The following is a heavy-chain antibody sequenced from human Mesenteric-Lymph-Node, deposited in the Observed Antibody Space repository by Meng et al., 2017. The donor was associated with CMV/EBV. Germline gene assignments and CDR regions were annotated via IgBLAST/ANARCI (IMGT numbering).Heavy chain of an antibody. Sequence: ASVKVSCKASGYTFTGYYMHWVRQAPGQGLEWMGWINPNSGNTNYAQKLQGRVTMTTDTSTSTAYMELRSLRSDDTAVYYCARGTSYSSSPRDGDYWGQGTLVTVSS. J-gene: IGHJ4*02. V-gene: IGHV1-18*04. CDR1: GYTFTGYY. CDR2: INPNSGNT. CDR3: ARGTSYSSSPRDGDY. D-gene: IGHD6-6*01.